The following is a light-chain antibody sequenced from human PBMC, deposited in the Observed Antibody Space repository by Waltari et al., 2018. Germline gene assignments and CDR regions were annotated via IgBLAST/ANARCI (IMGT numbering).Light chain of an antibody. CDR2: GAS. CDR3: QQYGSSPWT. J-gene: IGKJ1*01. V-gene: IGKV3-20*01. CDR1: QSVSSSY. Sequence: EIVLTQSPGTLSLSPGERATLSCRASQSVSSSYLAWYQQKPGQAPGLLISGASSRATGIPDRFSGSGSGTDFTLTISRLEPEDFAVYYCQQYGSSPWTFGQGTKVEIK.